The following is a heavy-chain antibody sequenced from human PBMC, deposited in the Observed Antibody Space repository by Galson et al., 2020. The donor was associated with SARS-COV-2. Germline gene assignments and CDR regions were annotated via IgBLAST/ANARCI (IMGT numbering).Heavy chain of an antibody. J-gene: IGHJ4*02. V-gene: IGHV3-53*01. CDR1: GFSVSSNY. D-gene: IGHD6-19*01. CDR3: TSRHPTGWYDY. CDR2: IQSGGVKT. Sequence: GESLKISCAASGFSVSSNYMSWVRQAPGKGLEWISVIQSGGVKTYYSDSVKGRFTISRDSPRNTVYLQMDSLRAEDTAVYYCTSRHPTGWYDYWGQGILVTVSS.